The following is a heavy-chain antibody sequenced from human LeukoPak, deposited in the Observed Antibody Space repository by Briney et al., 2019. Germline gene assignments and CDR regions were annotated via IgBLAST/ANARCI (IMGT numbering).Heavy chain of an antibody. CDR3: ARDVFPTNYYVSSGLGGAFEI. CDR2: ISGNNGNT. D-gene: IGHD3-22*01. V-gene: IGHV1-18*01. CDR1: GYTFTSYG. Sequence: ASVKVSCKASGYTFTSYGISWVRQAPGQGLGWMGWISGNNGNTNYAQHLQGRVTMTTDTSTSTAYMELRSLRSDDTAVYYCARDVFPTNYYVSSGLGGAFEIWGRGTMVTVSS. J-gene: IGHJ3*02.